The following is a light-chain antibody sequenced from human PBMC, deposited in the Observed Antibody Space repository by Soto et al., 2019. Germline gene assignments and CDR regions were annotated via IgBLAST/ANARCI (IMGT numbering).Light chain of an antibody. CDR2: DVS. CDR1: GSDVGGYNY. CDR3: SSFTADPTQG. J-gene: IGLJ1*01. Sequence: QSALTQPASVSGSPGQPLTISCAGSGSDVGGYNYVSWYQQHTCKAPKLIIYDVSSRPSGVSIRFSGSKSVNTADLTISGLQAEDEADYDCSSFTADPTQGFGTGTKLTVL. V-gene: IGLV2-14*03.